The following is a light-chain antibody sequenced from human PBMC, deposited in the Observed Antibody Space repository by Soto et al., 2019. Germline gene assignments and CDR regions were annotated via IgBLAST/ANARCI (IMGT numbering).Light chain of an antibody. J-gene: IGLJ3*02. CDR3: SSYTSSSTPPWV. V-gene: IGLV2-14*01. CDR2: DVS. CDR1: SSDVGGYNY. Sequence: HSVLTQPASVSGSPGQSITISCTGTSSDVGGYNYVSWYQQHPGKAPKLMIYDVSNRPSGVSNRFSGSKSGNTASLTISGLQAEDEADYYCSSYTSSSTPPWVFGGGTQLTVL.